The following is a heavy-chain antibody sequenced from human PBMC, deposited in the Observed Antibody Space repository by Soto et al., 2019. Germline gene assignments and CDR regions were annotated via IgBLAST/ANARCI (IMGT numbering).Heavy chain of an antibody. CDR1: GGTFSAYV. J-gene: IGHJ6*02. D-gene: IGHD3-16*02. V-gene: IGHV1-69*06. CDR3: ARTNPTKYYDYVWGDYRREGMDV. Sequence: SVKVSCKASGGTFSAYVISWVRQAPGQGLEWMGGILPLSGTSNYTQRFQGRVTITADKSTSTAYMELSSLRSDDTAVYYCARTNPTKYYDYVWGDYRREGMDVWGQGTTVTVSS. CDR2: ILPLSGTS.